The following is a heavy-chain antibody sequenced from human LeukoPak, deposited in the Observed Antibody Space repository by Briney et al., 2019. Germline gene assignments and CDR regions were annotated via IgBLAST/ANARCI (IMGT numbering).Heavy chain of an antibody. J-gene: IGHJ4*02. CDR3: ARQEGHTIWYFDY. V-gene: IGHV5-51*01. CDR1: GYTFAKYW. D-gene: IGHD5-24*01. CDR2: IYPGDSDT. Sequence: GGSLKISCQASGYTFAKYWIGWVRQMPGKGLEWMGIIYPGDSDTRYSPSFQGQVTISADKSISTAYLQWSSPKASDTAMYYCARQEGHTIWYFDYWGQGTLVTVSS.